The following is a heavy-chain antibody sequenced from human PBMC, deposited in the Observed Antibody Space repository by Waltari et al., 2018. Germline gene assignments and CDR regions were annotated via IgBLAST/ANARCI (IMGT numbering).Heavy chain of an antibody. CDR2: IYSGGSSR. Sequence: EVQLLESGGGLVQPGGSLRLSCAASGFTFSSYAMSWVRQAPGKGLEWVSVIYSGGSSRYDADSVNGRFTISRDNSKNTLYLKMNSLRAEDTAVYYCAKRVYYYYYMDVWGKGTTVTVSS. J-gene: IGHJ6*03. CDR3: AKRVYYYYYMDV. D-gene: IGHD6-13*01. V-gene: IGHV3-23*03. CDR1: GFTFSSYA.